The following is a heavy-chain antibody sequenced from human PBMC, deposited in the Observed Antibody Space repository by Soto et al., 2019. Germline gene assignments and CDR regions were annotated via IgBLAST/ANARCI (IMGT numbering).Heavy chain of an antibody. V-gene: IGHV4-31*03. Sequence: QVQLQESGPGLVKPLQTLSLTCTGSGDSISSGLSYCNWTRQRPGTGLEWMGYIFYCGSFYYTQSHRGRGMMSADTSKNQFYLRLSSVTAADTAVYYCARAPETPTIFRLVRPYFFNHCGQGTLVTVSS. J-gene: IGHJ4*02. CDR1: GDSISSGLSY. D-gene: IGHD3-9*01. CDR2: IFYCGSF. CDR3: ARAPETPTIFRLVRPYFFNH.